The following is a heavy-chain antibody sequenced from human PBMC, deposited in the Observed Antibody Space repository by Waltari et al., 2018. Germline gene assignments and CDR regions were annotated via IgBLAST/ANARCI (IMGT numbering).Heavy chain of an antibody. CDR1: GFTFSNYW. V-gene: IGHV3-74*03. J-gene: IGHJ4*02. D-gene: IGHD7-27*01. Sequence: EVQMVESGGGLVQPGGSLRLSCAASGFTFSNYWMHWVRQIPGKGLGWVSHVNSDGTSSTYAESAKGRFTISRDNAKSTLYLQMNSLRVEDTAVYYCARDTPGDGIDYWGQGTLVTVSS. CDR3: ARDTPGDGIDY. CDR2: VNSDGTSS.